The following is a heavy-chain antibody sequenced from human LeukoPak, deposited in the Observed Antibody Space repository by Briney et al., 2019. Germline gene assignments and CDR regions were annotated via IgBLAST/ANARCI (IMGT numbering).Heavy chain of an antibody. CDR2: IYPGDSDT. CDR1: GYSFTSYW. D-gene: IGHD1-1*01. J-gene: IGHJ6*02. Sequence: GESLKISCKGSGYSFTSYWIGWVRQMPGKGLEWMGIIYPGDSDTRYSPSFQGQVTISADKSISTAYLQWSSLKASDTAMYYCARLRGWNDVGYYYYGMDVWGQGTTVTVSS. CDR3: ARLRGWNDVGYYYYGMDV. V-gene: IGHV5-51*01.